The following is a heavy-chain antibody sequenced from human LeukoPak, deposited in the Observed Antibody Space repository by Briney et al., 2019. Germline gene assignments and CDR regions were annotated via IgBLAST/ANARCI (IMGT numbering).Heavy chain of an antibody. J-gene: IGHJ4*02. CDR2: IYSGGST. Sequence: GGSLRLSCAASGLTVSSNYMIWVRQAPGKGLEWVSVIYSGGSTYYADSVKGRFTISRDNSKNTLYLQMNSLRAEDTAVYYCARVPGSGSYYYFDYWGQGTLVTVSS. CDR1: GLTVSSNY. V-gene: IGHV3-53*01. D-gene: IGHD3-10*01. CDR3: ARVPGSGSYYYFDY.